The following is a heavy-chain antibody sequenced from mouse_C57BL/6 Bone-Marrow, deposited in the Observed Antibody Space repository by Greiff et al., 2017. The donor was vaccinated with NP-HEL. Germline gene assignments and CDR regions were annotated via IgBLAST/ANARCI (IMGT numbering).Heavy chain of an antibody. Sequence: VQLQQSGAELVRPGASVKLSCTASGFNIKDDYMHWVKQRPEQGLEWIGWIDPENGDTEYASKFQGKATITADTSSNTAYLQLSSLTSEDTAVYYCTTPLYDGYYEVCWGQGTTLTVSS. D-gene: IGHD2-3*01. J-gene: IGHJ2*01. CDR1: GFNIKDDY. V-gene: IGHV14-4*01. CDR3: TTPLYDGYYEVC. CDR2: IDPENGDT.